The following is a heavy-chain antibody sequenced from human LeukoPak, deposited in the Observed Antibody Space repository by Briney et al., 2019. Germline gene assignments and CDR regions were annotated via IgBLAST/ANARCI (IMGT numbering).Heavy chain of an antibody. Sequence: PGGSLRLSCAASGFTFSSYSMNWVRQAPGKGLEWVSYISSSSSTIYYADSVKGRFTISRDNAKNSLYLQMNSLRAEDTAVYYCARKDSSGWYAGSWFDPWGQGTLVTVSS. J-gene: IGHJ5*02. V-gene: IGHV3-48*04. D-gene: IGHD6-19*01. CDR3: ARKDSSGWYAGSWFDP. CDR2: ISSSSSTI. CDR1: GFTFSSYS.